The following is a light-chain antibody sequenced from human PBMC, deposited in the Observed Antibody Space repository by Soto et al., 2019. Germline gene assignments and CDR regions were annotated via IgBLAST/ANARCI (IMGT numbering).Light chain of an antibody. CDR3: QQYGSSPLIS. CDR1: QTVSITY. Sequence: EVVLTQSPGTLSLSPGESATLPCRASQTVSITYLTWYQQKPGQAPRLLIFGASNRATGIPDRFSGSGSGRDFTLTISGLEPEDLAVYDCQQYGSSPLISFGQGTRLEIK. V-gene: IGKV3-20*01. J-gene: IGKJ5*01. CDR2: GAS.